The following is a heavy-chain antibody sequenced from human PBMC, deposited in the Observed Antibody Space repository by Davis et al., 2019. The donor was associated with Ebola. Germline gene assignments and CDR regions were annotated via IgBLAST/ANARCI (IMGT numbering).Heavy chain of an antibody. CDR1: GFTFNNYA. CDR2: ISGSGNIT. J-gene: IGHJ4*02. Sequence: GESLKISCAASGFTFNNYAMTWVRQAPGKGLQWVSIISGSGNITYDADSVKGRFTISRDNSKNTLYLQMNSLRAEDTAVYYCAKDSSHGWGQGTLVTVSS. CDR3: AKDSSHG. V-gene: IGHV3-23*01.